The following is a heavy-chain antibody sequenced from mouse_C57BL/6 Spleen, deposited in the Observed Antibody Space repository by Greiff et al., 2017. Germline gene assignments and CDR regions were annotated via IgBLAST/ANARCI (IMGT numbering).Heavy chain of an antibody. J-gene: IGHJ2*01. CDR3: TTGGSPTGTDY. CDR1: GFNIKDYY. V-gene: IGHV14-1*01. D-gene: IGHD4-1*02. CDR2: IDPEDGDT. Sequence: VHVKQSGAELVRPGASVKLSCTASGFNIKDYYMHWVKQRPEQGLEWIGRIDPEDGDTEYAPKFQGKATMTADTSSNTAYLQLSSLTSEDTAVYYCTTGGSPTGTDYWGQGTTLTVSS.